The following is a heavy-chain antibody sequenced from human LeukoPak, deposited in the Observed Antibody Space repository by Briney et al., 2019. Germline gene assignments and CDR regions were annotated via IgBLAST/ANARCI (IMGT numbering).Heavy chain of an antibody. CDR3: ARDGPGDIVVVVAAQDDAFDI. J-gene: IGHJ3*02. Sequence: GGSLRLSCAAAGFTFSSYSMNWVRQAPGKGLEWVSSISSSSSYIYCADSVKGRFTISRDNAKNSLYLQMNSLRAEDTAVYYCARDGPGDIVVVVAAQDDAFDIWGQGTMVTVSS. D-gene: IGHD2-15*01. CDR1: GFTFSSYS. V-gene: IGHV3-21*01. CDR2: ISSSSSYI.